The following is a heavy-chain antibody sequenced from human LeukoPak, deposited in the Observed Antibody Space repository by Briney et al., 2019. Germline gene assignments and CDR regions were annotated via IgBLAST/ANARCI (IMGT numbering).Heavy chain of an antibody. CDR2: IIPIFGTA. CDR3: AREFEWDTAYCGGDCYRYGMDV. Sequence: GASVKVSCKASGGTFSSYAISWVRQAPGQGLEWMGGIIPIFGTANYAQKFQGRVTITADESTSTAYMELSSLRSEDTAVYYCAREFEWDTAYCGGDCYRYGMDVWGQGTTVTVSS. CDR1: GGTFSSYA. D-gene: IGHD2-21*02. J-gene: IGHJ6*02. V-gene: IGHV1-69*13.